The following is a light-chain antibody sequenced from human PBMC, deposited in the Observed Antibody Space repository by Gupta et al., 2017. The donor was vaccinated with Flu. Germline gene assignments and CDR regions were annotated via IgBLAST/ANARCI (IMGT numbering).Light chain of an antibody. CDR1: QSISTF. Sequence: DIQMTQSPSSLSASVGDRVTITCRASQSISTFLNWYQQKPGKAPKLLIYATSTLRSGVPARFSGSGSGTDFTLTINSLQPEDFATYYCQQSYSTPPENTFGPGTKVDVK. CDR3: QQSYSTPPENT. CDR2: ATS. V-gene: IGKV1-39*01. J-gene: IGKJ3*01.